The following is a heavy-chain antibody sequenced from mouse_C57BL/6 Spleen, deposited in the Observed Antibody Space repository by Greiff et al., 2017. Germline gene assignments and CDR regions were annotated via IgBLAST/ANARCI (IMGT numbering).Heavy chain of an antibody. V-gene: IGHV1-22*01. CDR1: GYTFTDYN. Sequence: VQLQQSGPELVKPGASVKLSCKASGYTFTDYNMHWVKQSHGKSLEWIGYINPNNGGTSYNQKFKGKATLTVNKSSSTASMALRCLTSEDSAVYYCARHYCSSRWFGYWGQGTLVTASA. CDR3: ARHYCSSRWFGY. CDR2: INPNNGGT. D-gene: IGHD1-1*01. J-gene: IGHJ3*01.